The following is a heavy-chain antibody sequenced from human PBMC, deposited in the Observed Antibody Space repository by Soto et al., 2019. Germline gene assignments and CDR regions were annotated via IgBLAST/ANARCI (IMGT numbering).Heavy chain of an antibody. CDR1: GYSSSDYY. Sequence: PSETLSLTCSVSGYSSSDYYWSWIRQTPGKGLEWIGYIHYSGTTYYNPSLKSRVTISEDMSWNQFSLSLSSVTAADTAVYFCARHYGGSAFDIWGQGTSVTVSS. CDR3: ARHYGGSAFDI. D-gene: IGHD3-16*01. CDR2: IHYSGTT. V-gene: IGHV4-30-4*01. J-gene: IGHJ3*02.